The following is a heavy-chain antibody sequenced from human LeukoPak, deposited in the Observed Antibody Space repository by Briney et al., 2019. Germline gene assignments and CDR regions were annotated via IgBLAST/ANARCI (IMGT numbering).Heavy chain of an antibody. V-gene: IGHV3-66*01. Sequence: GGSLRLSCAASGFTVSSNYMSWVRQAPGKGLEWVSVIYSGGSTYYADSVKGRFTISRDNSKNTPYLQMNSLRAEDTAVYYCARAPLEWSIYYYYYGMDVWGQGTTVTVSS. CDR3: ARAPLEWSIYYYYYGMDV. D-gene: IGHD3-3*01. CDR2: IYSGGST. CDR1: GFTVSSNY. J-gene: IGHJ6*02.